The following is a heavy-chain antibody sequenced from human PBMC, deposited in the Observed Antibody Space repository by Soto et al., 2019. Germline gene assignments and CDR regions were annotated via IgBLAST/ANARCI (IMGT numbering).Heavy chain of an antibody. CDR1: GYTFFSFW. J-gene: IGHJ4*02. D-gene: IGHD2-2*01. CDR2: IDPGDSSA. V-gene: IGHV5-10-1*01. CDR3: ARRYCSRADCYSDS. Sequence: GESLKISCHGSGYTFFSFWIVWVRQVPGKGLEWVGRIDPGDSSATYRPTFQGHVTISADRSTRSAYLQWRSLRASDTAIYFCARRYCSRADCYSDSWGQGSLVTV.